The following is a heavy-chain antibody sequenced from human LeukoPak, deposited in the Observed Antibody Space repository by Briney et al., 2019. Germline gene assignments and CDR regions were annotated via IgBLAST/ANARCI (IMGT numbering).Heavy chain of an antibody. Sequence: SVKVSCKASGGSFSSYAISWVRQAPGQWLEWMGGIIPIFGTANYAQKFQGRVTITADESTSTAYMELSSLRSEDTAVYYCASLPNYYYDSSGYWVLDYWGQGTLVTVSS. CDR2: IIPIFGTA. V-gene: IGHV1-69*13. D-gene: IGHD3-22*01. J-gene: IGHJ4*02. CDR3: ASLPNYYYDSSGYWVLDY. CDR1: GGSFSSYA.